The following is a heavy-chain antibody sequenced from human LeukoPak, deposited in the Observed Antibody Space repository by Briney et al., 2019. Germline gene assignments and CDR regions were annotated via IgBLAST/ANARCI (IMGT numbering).Heavy chain of an antibody. CDR2: ISSSSSYI. D-gene: IGHD2-15*01. V-gene: IGHV3-21*01. CDR3: ARAGRRGGSWGFDY. Sequence: GGSLRLSCAASGCTFSSYSRNWVRQAPGKGLEWVSSISSSSSYIYYADSVKGRFTISRDNAKNSLYLQMNSMRAEDTAVYYCARAGRRGGSWGFDYWGQGTLVTVSS. J-gene: IGHJ4*02. CDR1: GCTFSSYS.